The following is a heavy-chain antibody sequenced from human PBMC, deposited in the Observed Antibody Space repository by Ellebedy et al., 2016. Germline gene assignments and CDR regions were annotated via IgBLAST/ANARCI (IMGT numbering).Heavy chain of an antibody. D-gene: IGHD3-16*01. V-gene: IGHV3-53*01. CDR1: GLTVSTNY. CDR3: ARDWGACMDV. J-gene: IGHJ6*02. Sequence: GESLKISCAASGLTVSTNYMSWVRQAPGKGLEWVSVLYRDGTTHYTDSVRGRFTISSDTSNNTLYLQMNSLGVDDTAVYYCARDWGACMDVWGQGTTVTVSS. CDR2: LYRDGTT.